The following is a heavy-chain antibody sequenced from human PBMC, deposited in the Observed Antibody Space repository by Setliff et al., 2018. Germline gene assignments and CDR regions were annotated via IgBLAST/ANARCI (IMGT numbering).Heavy chain of an antibody. Sequence: ASVKVSCKASGYTFTSYAMHWVRQAPGQRLEWMGWINAGNGNTKYSQKFQGRVTIARDTSASTAYMELSSLRSEDTAVYYCARGATVVIYYYMDVWGKGTTVTVSS. CDR3: ARGATVVIYYYMDV. D-gene: IGHD4-17*01. J-gene: IGHJ6*03. CDR2: INAGNGNT. CDR1: GYTFTSYA. V-gene: IGHV1-3*01.